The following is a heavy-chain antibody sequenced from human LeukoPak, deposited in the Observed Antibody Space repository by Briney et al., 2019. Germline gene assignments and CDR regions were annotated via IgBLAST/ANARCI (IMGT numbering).Heavy chain of an antibody. J-gene: IGHJ4*02. CDR2: IYHSGST. D-gene: IGHD3-10*01. CDR1: GYSISGGYY. Sequence: SETLSLTCTVSGYSISGGYYWGWIRQPPGKGLEWIGSIYHSGSTYYNPSLKSRVTISVDTSKNQFSLKLSSVTAADTAVYYCARAGAGWFGELPFDYWGQGTLVTVSS. V-gene: IGHV4-38-2*02. CDR3: ARAGAGWFGELPFDY.